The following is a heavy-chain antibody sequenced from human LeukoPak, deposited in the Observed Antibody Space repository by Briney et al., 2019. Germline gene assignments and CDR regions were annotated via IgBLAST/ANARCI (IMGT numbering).Heavy chain of an antibody. Sequence: SETLSLTCTVSGVSISGGDYYWRWIRQPPGKGLEWIGYIYYSGSTYYNPSLKSRVTISVDTSKNQFSLKLSSVTAADTAVYYCALTYYYDSSGYYFDYWGQGTLVTVSS. CDR3: ALTYYYDSSGYYFDY. CDR2: IYYSGST. D-gene: IGHD3-22*01. CDR1: GVSISGGDYY. J-gene: IGHJ4*02. V-gene: IGHV4-30-4*01.